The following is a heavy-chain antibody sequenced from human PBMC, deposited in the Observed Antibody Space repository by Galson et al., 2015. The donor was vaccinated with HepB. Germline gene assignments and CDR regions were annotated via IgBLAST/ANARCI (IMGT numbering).Heavy chain of an antibody. Sequence: SVKVSCKVSGYTLTELSMHWVRQAPGKGLEWMGGFDPEDGETIYAQKFQGRVTMTEDTSTDTAYMELSSLRSEDTAVYYCATYPIVVPAAMTPFDYWGQGTPVTVSS. CDR2: FDPEDGET. CDR3: ATYPIVVPAAMTPFDY. D-gene: IGHD2-2*01. CDR1: GYTLTELS. J-gene: IGHJ4*02. V-gene: IGHV1-24*01.